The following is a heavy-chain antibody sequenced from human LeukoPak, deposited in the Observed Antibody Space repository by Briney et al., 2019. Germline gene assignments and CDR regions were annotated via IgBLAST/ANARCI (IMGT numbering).Heavy chain of an antibody. CDR2: IYYSGST. CDR3: ARRQPDYYDSSGYSD. Sequence: SETLSLTCTVSGGSISGSSYYWGWIRQPPGKGLEWIGSIYYSGSTYYNPSLKSRVTISVDTSKNQFSLKLSSVTAADTAVYYCARRQPDYYDSSGYSDWGQGTLVTVSS. D-gene: IGHD3-22*01. V-gene: IGHV4-39*01. CDR1: GGSISGSSYY. J-gene: IGHJ4*02.